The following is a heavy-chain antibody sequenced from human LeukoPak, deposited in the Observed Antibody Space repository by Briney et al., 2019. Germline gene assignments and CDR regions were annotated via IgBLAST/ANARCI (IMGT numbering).Heavy chain of an antibody. Sequence: GGSLRLSCAASGFTFGDYGMSWVRQAPGKGLEWVSGINWNGGSTGYADSVKGRFTISRDNAKNSLYLQMNSLRAEDTALYYCARHRLPRIYYDSSGYYHAAFDIWGQGTMVTVSS. CDR1: GFTFGDYG. CDR3: ARHRLPRIYYDSSGYYHAAFDI. D-gene: IGHD3-22*01. CDR2: INWNGGST. J-gene: IGHJ3*02. V-gene: IGHV3-20*04.